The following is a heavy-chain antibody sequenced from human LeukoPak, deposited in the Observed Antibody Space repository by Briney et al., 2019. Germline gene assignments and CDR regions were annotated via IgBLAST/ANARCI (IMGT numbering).Heavy chain of an antibody. V-gene: IGHV3-9*01. CDR1: GFTFDDYA. J-gene: IGHJ4*02. CDR2: ISWNSGSI. D-gene: IGHD5-12*01. CDR3: AKVTSSGYDDKYYFDY. Sequence: GGSLRLSCAASGFTFDDYAMHWVRHAPGKGLEWVSGISWNSGSIGYADSVKGRFTISRDNAKNSLYLQMNSLRAEDTALYYCAKVTSSGYDDKYYFDYWGQGTLVTVSS.